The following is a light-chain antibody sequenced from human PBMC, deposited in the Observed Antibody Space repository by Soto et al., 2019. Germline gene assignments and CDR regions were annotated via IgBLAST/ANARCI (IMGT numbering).Light chain of an antibody. CDR2: GAS. V-gene: IGKV3-20*01. Sequence: EIVLTQSPGTLSLSPGERATLSCRASQSVRGSYLAWYQQKPGQAPRLLIYGASSRPTGISDRFSGSGSGTDFTLTISRLEPEDFAVYYCQQYGSSPVTFGQGTKVEIK. CDR3: QQYGSSPVT. J-gene: IGKJ1*01. CDR1: QSVRGSY.